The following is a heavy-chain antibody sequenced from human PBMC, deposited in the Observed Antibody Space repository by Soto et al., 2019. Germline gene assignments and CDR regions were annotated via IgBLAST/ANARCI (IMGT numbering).Heavy chain of an antibody. V-gene: IGHV3-72*01. CDR3: ARTRDYALDY. Sequence: EVQLVESGGGLVQPGGSLRPSCAVSGFTFSDYYIDWVRQAPGKGLEWVGRTRNKANSYTTEYAASVKGRFTISRDDSKSSLYLQMNSLKTEDTAMYYCARTRDYALDYWGQGTLVTVSS. D-gene: IGHD4-17*01. CDR2: TRNKANSYTT. J-gene: IGHJ4*02. CDR1: GFTFSDYY.